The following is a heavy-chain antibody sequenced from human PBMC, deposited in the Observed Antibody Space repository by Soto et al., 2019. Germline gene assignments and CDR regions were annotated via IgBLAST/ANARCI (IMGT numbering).Heavy chain of an antibody. CDR1: GFTFSSYS. CDR3: ARDGVIVVDYWYFDL. V-gene: IGHV3-48*02. CDR2: ISSSSSTI. D-gene: IGHD3-22*01. J-gene: IGHJ2*01. Sequence: EVQLVESGGGLVQPGGSLRLSCAASGFTFSSYSMNWVRQAPGKGLEWVSYISSSSSTIYYADSVKGRFTISRDNAKSSLYLQMNSLRDEDTAVYYCARDGVIVVDYWYFDLWGRGTLVTVSS.